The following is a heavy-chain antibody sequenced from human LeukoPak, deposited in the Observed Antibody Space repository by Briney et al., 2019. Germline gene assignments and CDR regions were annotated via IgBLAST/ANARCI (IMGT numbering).Heavy chain of an antibody. V-gene: IGHV3-66*01. Sequence: PGGSLRLSCAASGFTVSSNYMSWVRQAPGKGLEWVSVIYSGGSTYYADSVKGRFTISRDNSKNTLYLQMNSLRAEDTAVYYCASVDTAMSPSTYYYGMDVWGQGTTVTVSS. D-gene: IGHD5-18*01. CDR3: ASVDTAMSPSTYYYGMDV. J-gene: IGHJ6*02. CDR1: GFTVSSNY. CDR2: IYSGGST.